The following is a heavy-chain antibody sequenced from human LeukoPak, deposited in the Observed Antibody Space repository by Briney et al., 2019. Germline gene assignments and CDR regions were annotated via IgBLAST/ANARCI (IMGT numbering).Heavy chain of an antibody. J-gene: IGHJ4*02. CDR2: IYSSGNT. Sequence: PSETLSLTCTVSGASLTNSYWNWVRQPPGKGLEWIGYIYSSGNTNYNPSLKSRVTISLDVSKNQFSLKLTSVTAADTAVYYCANSYDGKIVPFDNWGQGALVAVSS. CDR3: ANSYDGKIVPFDN. V-gene: IGHV4-4*09. D-gene: IGHD4-23*01. CDR1: GASLTNSY.